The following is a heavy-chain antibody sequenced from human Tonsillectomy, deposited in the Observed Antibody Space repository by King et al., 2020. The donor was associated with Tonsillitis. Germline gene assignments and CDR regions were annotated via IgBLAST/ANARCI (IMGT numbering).Heavy chain of an antibody. J-gene: IGHJ4*02. D-gene: IGHD3-22*01. V-gene: IGHV5-51*01. CDR1: GYSFTSYW. Sequence: QLVQSGAEVKKPGESLKISCKGSGYSFTSYWIGWVRQMPGKSREWMGIIYPGDADTRYSPSFQGQVTISADTAISTAYLQWSSLKGSDTAMYYCSRQKGDDSGIYYEDYWGQGALFTVSS. CDR3: SRQKGDDSGIYYEDY. CDR2: IYPGDADT.